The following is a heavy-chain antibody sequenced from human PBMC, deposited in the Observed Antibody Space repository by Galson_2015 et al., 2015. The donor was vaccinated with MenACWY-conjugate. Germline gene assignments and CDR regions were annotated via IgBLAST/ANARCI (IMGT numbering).Heavy chain of an antibody. Sequence: SLRLSCAASGFILSSTSYMSWVRQAPGKGPEWMSIIYSGGGTKYAEAVEGRVTISRDKAKNKGYLQMGNVRAEDTALYYCATTRAPYGGYAGEYYFDHWGQGALVTVSS. CDR2: IYSGGGT. J-gene: IGHJ4*02. CDR1: GFILSSTS. V-gene: IGHV3-66*01. CDR3: ATTRAPYGGYAGEYYFDH. D-gene: IGHD5-12*01.